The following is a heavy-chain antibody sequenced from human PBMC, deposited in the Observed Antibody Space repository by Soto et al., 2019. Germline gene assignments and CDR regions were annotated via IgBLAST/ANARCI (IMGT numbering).Heavy chain of an antibody. CDR3: ARGTLGYCSGGSCYYGMDV. V-gene: IGHV1-69*13. CDR2: IIPIFGTA. J-gene: IGHJ6*02. CDR1: GGTFSSYA. D-gene: IGHD2-15*01. Sequence: GASVKVSCKASGGTFSSYAISWVRQAPGQGLEWMGGIIPIFGTANYAQKFQGRVTITADESTSTAYMELSSLRSEDTAVYYCARGTLGYCSGGSCYYGMDVWGQGTTVTVSS.